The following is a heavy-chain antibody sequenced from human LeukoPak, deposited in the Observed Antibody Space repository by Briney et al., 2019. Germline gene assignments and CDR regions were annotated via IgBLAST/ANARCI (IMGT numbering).Heavy chain of an antibody. D-gene: IGHD6-13*01. CDR3: AKDPGYSSSWYPGPFDY. CDR1: GFTFSSYA. V-gene: IGHV3-23*01. J-gene: IGHJ4*02. CDR2: IRGSGGST. Sequence: PGGSLRLSCAASGFTFSSYAMSWVRQAPGKGLEWVSAIRGSGGSTYYADSVKGRFTISRDNSKNTLYLQMNSLRAEDTAVYYCAKDPGYSSSWYPGPFDYWGQGTLVTVSS.